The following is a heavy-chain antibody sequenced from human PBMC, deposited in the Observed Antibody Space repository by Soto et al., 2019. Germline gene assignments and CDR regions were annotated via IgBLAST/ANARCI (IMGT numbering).Heavy chain of an antibody. CDR2: IYPGDSDT. Sequence: GESLKISCKGSGYSLTSYWIGWVCQMPGKGLEWMGIIYPGDSDTRYSPSFQGQVTISADKSISTAYLQWSSLKASDTAMYYCARQPSPIVAAPYYYYGMDVWGQGTRVTVSS. V-gene: IGHV5-51*01. D-gene: IGHD1-26*01. CDR3: ARQPSPIVAAPYYYYGMDV. CDR1: GYSLTSYW. J-gene: IGHJ6*02.